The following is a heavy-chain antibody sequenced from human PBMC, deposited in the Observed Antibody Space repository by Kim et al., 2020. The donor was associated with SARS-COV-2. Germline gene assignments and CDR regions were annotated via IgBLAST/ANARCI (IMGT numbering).Heavy chain of an antibody. V-gene: IGHV1-2*05. J-gene: IGHJ4*02. CDR2: T. CDR3: ARGTNYYFDL. Sequence: TIYAQKFRGRVTMTRDTSITTVYMELSRLTSDDTVVYYCARGTNYYFDLWGQGTLVTVSS.